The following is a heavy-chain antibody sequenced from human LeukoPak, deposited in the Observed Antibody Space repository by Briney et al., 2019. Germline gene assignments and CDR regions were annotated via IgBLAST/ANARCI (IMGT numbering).Heavy chain of an antibody. D-gene: IGHD1-1*01. CDR2: INPGEGAI. J-gene: IGHJ4*02. Sequence: GAGVTVSFKCSGYSFSDYYLHWVRQAPAPGRGGVGWINPGEGAINFQQNLQGRVTMPRQTSTRTAYVGLRRLRSDDTTVYYCARVYFPPDRWNDVQIDFWGPGNLVTVSP. CDR1: GYSFSDYY. CDR3: ARVYFPPDRWNDVQIDF. V-gene: IGHV1-2*02.